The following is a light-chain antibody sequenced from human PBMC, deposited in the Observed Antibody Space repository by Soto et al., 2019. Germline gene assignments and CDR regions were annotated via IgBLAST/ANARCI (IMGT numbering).Light chain of an antibody. CDR3: QQYSSSPPT. CDR1: QSVSNSY. V-gene: IGKV3-20*01. CDR2: GAS. J-gene: IGKJ5*01. Sequence: ELVLTQSPDTLSLSPGEGATLSCRASQSVSNSYLAWYQQKPGQAPRLLIYGASSRATGIPDSFSGSGSGTDFTLTISRLEPEEFAVYDGQQYSSSPPTFGQGTRLEIK.